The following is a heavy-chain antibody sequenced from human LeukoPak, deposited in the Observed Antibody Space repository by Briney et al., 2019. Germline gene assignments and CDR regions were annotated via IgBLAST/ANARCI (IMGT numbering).Heavy chain of an antibody. Sequence: GGSLRLSCAASGFTFSNAWMSWVRQAPGKGLEWIGRIRSKTDGETTDYAAPVKGRFTISRDDSKNTLYLRMNSLKTEDTAVYYCSRYTRSALDYWGQGTLVIVSS. J-gene: IGHJ4*02. CDR1: GFTFSNAW. D-gene: IGHD3-16*02. V-gene: IGHV3-15*01. CDR3: SRYTRSALDY. CDR2: IRSKTDGETT.